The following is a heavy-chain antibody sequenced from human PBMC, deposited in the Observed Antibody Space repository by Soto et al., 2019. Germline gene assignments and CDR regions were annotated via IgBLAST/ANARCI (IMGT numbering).Heavy chain of an antibody. CDR1: GFTFSSYS. D-gene: IGHD5-18*01. J-gene: IGHJ4*02. CDR2: ISSSSSYI. CDR3: ARDQPGYSYGYGLGY. Sequence: EVQLVKSGEGLVKPGGSLRLSCAASGFTFSSYSMNWVRQAPGKGLEWVSSISSSSSYIYYADSVKGRFTISRDNVKNSLYLQINSLRAEDTAVYYCARDQPGYSYGYGLGYWGQGTLVTVSS. V-gene: IGHV3-21*01.